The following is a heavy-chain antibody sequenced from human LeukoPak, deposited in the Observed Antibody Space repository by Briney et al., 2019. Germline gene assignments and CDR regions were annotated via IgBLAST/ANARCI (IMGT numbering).Heavy chain of an antibody. Sequence: ASVKVSCKASGYTFTSYYTHWVRQAPGQGLEWMGIINPSGGSTSYAQKFQGRVTMTRDTSTSTVYMELSSLRSEDTAVYYCARDLWGLHDYGDYGGLVDYWGQGTLVTVSS. V-gene: IGHV1-46*01. J-gene: IGHJ4*02. D-gene: IGHD4-17*01. CDR3: ARDLWGLHDYGDYGGLVDY. CDR1: GYTFTSYY. CDR2: INPSGGST.